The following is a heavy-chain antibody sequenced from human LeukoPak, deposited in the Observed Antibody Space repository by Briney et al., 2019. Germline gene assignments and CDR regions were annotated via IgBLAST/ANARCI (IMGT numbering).Heavy chain of an antibody. V-gene: IGHV3-23*01. CDR1: GFTFSSYV. J-gene: IGHJ4*02. CDR3: AGRRVGVYSFDY. Sequence: GGSLRLSCAASGFTFSSYVMTWVRQAPGKGLEWVPGVSSNSGSTYYADSVKGRFTVSRDNSQNTLYLEMKSLRPEDTAVYYCAGRRVGVYSFDYWGQGTLVTVSS. D-gene: IGHD2-15*01. CDR2: VSSNSGST.